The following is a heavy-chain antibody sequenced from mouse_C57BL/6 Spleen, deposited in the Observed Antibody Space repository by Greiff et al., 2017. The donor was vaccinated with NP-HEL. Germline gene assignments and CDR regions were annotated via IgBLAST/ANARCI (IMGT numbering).Heavy chain of an antibody. CDR2: INPYNGGT. CDR3: ARKRDGYYDYAMDY. D-gene: IGHD2-3*01. CDR1: GYTFTDYY. V-gene: IGHV1-19*01. J-gene: IGHJ4*01. Sequence: VQLQQSGPVLVKPGASVKMSCKASGYTFTDYYMNWVKQSHGKSLEWIGVINPYNGGTSYNQKFKGKATLTVDKSSSTAYMELNSLTSEDSAVYYCARKRDGYYDYAMDYWGQGTSVTVSS.